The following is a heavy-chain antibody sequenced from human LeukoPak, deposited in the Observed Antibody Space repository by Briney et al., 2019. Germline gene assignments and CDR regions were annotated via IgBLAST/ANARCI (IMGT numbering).Heavy chain of an antibody. D-gene: IGHD3-3*01. J-gene: IGHJ4*02. CDR2: IYTSGST. CDR3: ASAYYDFWSGYYSGLFDY. CDR1: GGSISSGSYY. Sequence: SETLSLTCTVSGGSISSGSYYWSWIRQPAGKGLEWIGRIYTSGSTNYNPSLKSRVTISVDTSKNQFSLKLSSVTAADTAVYYCASAYYDFWSGYYSGLFDYWGQGTLVTVSS. V-gene: IGHV4-61*02.